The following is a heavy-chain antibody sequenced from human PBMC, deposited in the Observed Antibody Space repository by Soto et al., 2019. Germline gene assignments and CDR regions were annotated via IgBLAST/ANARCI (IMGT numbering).Heavy chain of an antibody. Sequence: SETLSLTCTVSGGSISSYYWSWIRQPPGKGLEWIGYIYYSGSTNYNPSLKSRVTISVDTSKNQFSLKLSSVTAADTAVYYCARSSPLGYCSSTSCPPGGRFDPWGQGTLVTVSS. CDR2: IYYSGST. D-gene: IGHD2-2*01. CDR1: GGSISSYY. V-gene: IGHV4-59*08. J-gene: IGHJ5*02. CDR3: ARSSPLGYCSSTSCPPGGRFDP.